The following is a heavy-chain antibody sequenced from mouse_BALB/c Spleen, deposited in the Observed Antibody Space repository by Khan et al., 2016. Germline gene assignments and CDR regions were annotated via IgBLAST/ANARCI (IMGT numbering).Heavy chain of an antibody. J-gene: IGHJ2*01. CDR1: GFTFSSYA. D-gene: IGHD2-1*01. V-gene: IGHV5-6-5*01. CDR3: ARESYGSYVDYFDY. Sequence: EVELVESGGGLVKPGGSLKLSCAASGFTFSSYAMSWVRQTPEKRLEWVASISSGGSTYYPDSVKGRFTISRDNARNILNLQMSSLRSEDTAMDYCARESYGSYVDYFDYWGQGTTLTVSS. CDR2: ISSGGST.